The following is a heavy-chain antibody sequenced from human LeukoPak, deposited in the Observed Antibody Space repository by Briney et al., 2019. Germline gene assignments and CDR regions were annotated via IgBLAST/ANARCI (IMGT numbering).Heavy chain of an antibody. D-gene: IGHD1-26*01. CDR1: GGSISSSSYY. J-gene: IGHJ4*02. CDR3: ARHRGLLNIVGASAFDY. Sequence: SETLSLTCTVSGGSISSSSYYWGWIRQPPGTGREWIGSIYYSGSTYYNPSLKSRVTISVDTSKNQFSLKLSSVTAADTAVYYCARHRGLLNIVGASAFDYWGQGTLVTVSS. CDR2: IYYSGST. V-gene: IGHV4-39*01.